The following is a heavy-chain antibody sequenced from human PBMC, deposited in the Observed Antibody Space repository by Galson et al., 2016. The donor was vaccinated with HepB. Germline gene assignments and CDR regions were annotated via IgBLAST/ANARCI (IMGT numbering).Heavy chain of an antibody. CDR1: GFTFSNYG. J-gene: IGHJ5*02. V-gene: IGHV3-33*01. Sequence: SLRLSCAASGFTFSNYGMHWVRQAPDKGLEWVAIIWNDGSKRYYADSVKGRFTISRDNYKNTLYLQMNALRAEDTAVYYCARADIGTSGTFPKFDPWGQGTLVTVSS. CDR3: ARADIGTSGTFPKFDP. D-gene: IGHD6-13*01. CDR2: IWNDGSKR.